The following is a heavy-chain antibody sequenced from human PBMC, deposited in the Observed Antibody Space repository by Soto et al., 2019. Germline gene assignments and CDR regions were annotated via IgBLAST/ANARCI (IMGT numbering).Heavy chain of an antibody. D-gene: IGHD7-27*01. Sequence: GGSLRLSCAVSGFTFSGSAMHWVRQASGKGLEWVGRIRSKANSYATAYAASVKGRFTISRDDSKNTAYLQMNSLKTEDTAVYYCTRHGTGDRSPQIPDDAFDIWGQGTMVTVSS. V-gene: IGHV3-73*01. CDR3: TRHGTGDRSPQIPDDAFDI. J-gene: IGHJ3*02. CDR1: GFTFSGSA. CDR2: IRSKANSYAT.